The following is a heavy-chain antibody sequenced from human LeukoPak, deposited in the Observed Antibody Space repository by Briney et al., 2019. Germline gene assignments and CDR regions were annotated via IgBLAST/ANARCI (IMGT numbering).Heavy chain of an antibody. J-gene: IGHJ4*02. CDR2: IIPIFGTA. CDR3: ARDKTVVPAAMLLYYFDY. Sequence: GASVKVSCKASGGTFSSYAISWVRQAPGQGLEWMGGIIPIFGTANYAQKFQGRVTMTRDTSTSTVYMELSSLRSEDTAVYYCARDKTVVPAAMLLYYFDYWGQGTLVTVSS. D-gene: IGHD2-2*01. V-gene: IGHV1-69*05. CDR1: GGTFSSYA.